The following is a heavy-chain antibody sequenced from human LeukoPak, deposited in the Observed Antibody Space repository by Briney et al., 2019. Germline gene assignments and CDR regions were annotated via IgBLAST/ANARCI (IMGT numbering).Heavy chain of an antibody. CDR3: ARGGYYGSGNDFRFDP. J-gene: IGHJ5*02. Sequence: SQTLSLTCTVSGGSISSGSYYWSWIRQPAGKGLEWIGRIYTSGSTNYNPSLKSRVTISVDTSKNQFSLKLSSVTAADTAIYYCARGGYYGSGNDFRFDPWGQGTLVTVSS. V-gene: IGHV4-61*02. CDR1: GGSISSGSYY. D-gene: IGHD3-10*01. CDR2: IYTSGST.